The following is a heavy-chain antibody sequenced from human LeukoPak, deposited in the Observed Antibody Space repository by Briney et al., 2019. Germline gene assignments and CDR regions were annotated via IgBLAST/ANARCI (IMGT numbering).Heavy chain of an antibody. D-gene: IGHD3-3*01. CDR2: IYYSGST. CDR1: GGSISSYY. J-gene: IGHJ4*02. V-gene: IGHV4-59*12. Sequence: PSETLSLTCTVSGGSISSYYWSWIRQPPGKGLEWIGYIYYSGSTNYNPSLKSRVTISVDTSKNQFSLKLSSVTAADTAVYYCTRGNYDFWSGYHDYWGQGTLVTVSS. CDR3: TRGNYDFWSGYHDY.